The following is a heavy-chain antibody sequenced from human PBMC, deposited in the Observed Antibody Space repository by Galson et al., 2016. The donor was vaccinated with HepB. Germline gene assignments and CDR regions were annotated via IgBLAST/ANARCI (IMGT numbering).Heavy chain of an antibody. CDR3: ARDQYVRGSGWYSASGC. CDR2: ILYDGSDK. Sequence: SLRLSCAASGFTFSSYKMHWVRQAPGKGLDWVAVILYDGSDKYYADSVKGRFTISRDNSKNTRYLQMNILRAEDTAVYYCARDQYVRGSGWYSASGCWGQGTLVTVSS. CDR1: GFTFSSYK. D-gene: IGHD6-13*01. V-gene: IGHV3-30*04. J-gene: IGHJ4*02.